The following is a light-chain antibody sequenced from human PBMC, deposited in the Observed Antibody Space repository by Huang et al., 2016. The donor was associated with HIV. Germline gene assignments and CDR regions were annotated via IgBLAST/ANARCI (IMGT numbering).Light chain of an antibody. Sequence: ILLTQFPATLSVSPGQRVTLSCRASQSVGGKFAWYQQRPGQAPRLLIYGASTRVPTIPDRFSGSGSGTEFTITISSMQSEDFAVYYCQQYDTWPPLTFGGGTKV. J-gene: IGKJ4*01. V-gene: IGKV3-15*01. CDR1: QSVGGK. CDR3: QQYDTWPPLT. CDR2: GAS.